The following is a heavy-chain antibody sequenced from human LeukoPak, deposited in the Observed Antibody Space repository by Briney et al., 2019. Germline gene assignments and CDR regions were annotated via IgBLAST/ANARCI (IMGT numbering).Heavy chain of an antibody. V-gene: IGHV3-7*01. D-gene: IGHD1-1*01. CDR3: AKAERDHYYYYMDV. J-gene: IGHJ6*03. Sequence: GGSLRLSCAASGLTFSSYWMSWVRQAPGKGLEGVANIKEDGSEKFYVDSVKGRLTISRDNAKNSLFLQMNSLRAEDTAVYYCAKAERDHYYYYMDVWGKGTTVTVSS. CDR1: GLTFSSYW. CDR2: IKEDGSEK.